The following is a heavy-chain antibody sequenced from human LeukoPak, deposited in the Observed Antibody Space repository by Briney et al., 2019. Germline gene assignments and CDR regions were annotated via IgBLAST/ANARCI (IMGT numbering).Heavy chain of an antibody. J-gene: IGHJ4*02. V-gene: IGHV4-59*11. CDR2: ISYTGST. Sequence: PSETLSLTCFVSGDSISSHYWSRLRQPPGKGLEWIGYISYTGSTNYNPSLKSRVTISVDTSTNQLSLRLSSVTAADTAVYYCARDEGHSGSYSFFFHYWGQGTLVTVSS. CDR3: ARDEGHSGSYSFFFHY. D-gene: IGHD1-26*01. CDR1: GDSISSHY.